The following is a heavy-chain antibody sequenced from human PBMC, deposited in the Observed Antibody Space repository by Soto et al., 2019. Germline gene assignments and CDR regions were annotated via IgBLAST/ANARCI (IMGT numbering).Heavy chain of an antibody. Sequence: PGGSLRLSCAASGLPFSSYAMSWVRQDPGKGLEWVSAISGSGGSTYYADSVKGRFTISRDNSKNTLYLQMNSLRAEDTAVYYCAKGGPTNYYYYYMDVWGKGTTVTVSS. D-gene: IGHD2-15*01. CDR3: AKGGPTNYYYYYMDV. CDR2: ISGSGGST. J-gene: IGHJ6*03. V-gene: IGHV3-23*01. CDR1: GLPFSSYA.